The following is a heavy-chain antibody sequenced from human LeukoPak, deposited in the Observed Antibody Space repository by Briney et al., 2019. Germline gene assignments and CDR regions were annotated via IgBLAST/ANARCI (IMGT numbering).Heavy chain of an antibody. CDR1: GFTFSSYW. CDR3: AFGYSYGHETFDY. V-gene: IGHV3-7*01. D-gene: IGHD5-18*01. Sequence: GGSLRLSCAASGFTFSSYWMSWVRQAPGKGLEWVANIKQDGSEKYYVDSVKGRFTISRDDAKNSLYLQMNSLRAEDTAVYYCAFGYSYGHETFDYWGQGTLVTVSS. J-gene: IGHJ4*02. CDR2: IKQDGSEK.